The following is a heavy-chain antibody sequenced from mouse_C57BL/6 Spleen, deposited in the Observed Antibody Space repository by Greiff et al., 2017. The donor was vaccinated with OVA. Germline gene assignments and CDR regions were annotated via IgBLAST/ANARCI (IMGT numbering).Heavy chain of an antibody. CDR1: GYTFTSYW. D-gene: IGHD2-10*01. V-gene: IGHV1-61*01. CDR2: IYPSDSET. Sequence: QVQLQQPGAELVRPGSSVKLSCKASGYTFTSYWMDWVKQRPGQGLEWIGNIYPSDSETHYNQKFKDKATLTVDKSSSTAYMQLSSLTSEDSAVYYCARPPYYDYDAMDYWGQGTSVTVSS. CDR3: ARPPYYDYDAMDY. J-gene: IGHJ4*01.